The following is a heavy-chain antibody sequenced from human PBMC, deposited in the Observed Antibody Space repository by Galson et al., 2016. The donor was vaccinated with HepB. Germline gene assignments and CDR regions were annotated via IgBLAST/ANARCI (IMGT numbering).Heavy chain of an antibody. Sequence: SLRLSCAASGFTFSSFSMHWVRQAPGKGLEWVAVIPTDGNNKYFADSVKGRFIISRDNSKNSLYLQMNRRRAEDTAVYYCAKEQQLAFMPVYFDYRGRGTLVTVSS. J-gene: IGHJ4*02. CDR2: IPTDGNNK. CDR1: GFTFSSFS. D-gene: IGHD6-13*01. V-gene: IGHV3-30*18. CDR3: AKEQQLAFMPVYFDY.